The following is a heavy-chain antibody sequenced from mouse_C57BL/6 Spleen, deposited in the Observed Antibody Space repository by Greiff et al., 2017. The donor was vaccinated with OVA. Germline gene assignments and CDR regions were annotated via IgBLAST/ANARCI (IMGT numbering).Heavy chain of an antibody. CDR3: ARKGSVTRGYFDY. J-gene: IGHJ2*01. CDR1: GYPFTSYW. CDR2: IDPNSGGT. V-gene: IGHV1-72*01. D-gene: IGHD2-2*01. Sequence: VQLQQPGAELVKPGASVKLSCKASGYPFTSYWLHWVKQRPGRGLEWIGRIDPNSGGTKYNEKFKSKATLTVDKPSSTAYMQLSSLTSEDSAVYYCARKGSVTRGYFDYWGQGTTLTVSS.